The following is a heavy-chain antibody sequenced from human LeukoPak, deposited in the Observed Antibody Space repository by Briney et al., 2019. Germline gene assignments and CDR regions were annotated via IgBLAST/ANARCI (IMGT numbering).Heavy chain of an antibody. Sequence: ASVKVSCKASGYTFTGYYILWVRQAPGQGLEWMGWINPNSGDTNYAEKFQGRVTMTRDTSTSTVYMELSSLRSEDTAVYYCARCRESVPAARFNYWGQGTLVTVSS. CDR3: ARCRESVPAARFNY. V-gene: IGHV1-2*02. D-gene: IGHD2-2*01. CDR2: INPNSGDT. CDR1: GYTFTGYY. J-gene: IGHJ4*02.